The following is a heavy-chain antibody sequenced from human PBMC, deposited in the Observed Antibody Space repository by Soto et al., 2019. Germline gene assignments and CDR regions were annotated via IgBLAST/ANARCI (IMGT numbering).Heavy chain of an antibody. J-gene: IGHJ5*02. CDR3: ARTNTNYYDSSGYSWFDP. D-gene: IGHD3-22*01. V-gene: IGHV1-18*01. Sequence: XVKVSCKASGYTFTRYVISWVRHAPGQGLEWMGWISAYNGNTNYAQKLQGRVTMTTDTSTGTAYMELRSLRSDDTAVYYCARTNTNYYDSSGYSWFDPWGQGTLVTVSS. CDR1: GYTFTRYV. CDR2: ISAYNGNT.